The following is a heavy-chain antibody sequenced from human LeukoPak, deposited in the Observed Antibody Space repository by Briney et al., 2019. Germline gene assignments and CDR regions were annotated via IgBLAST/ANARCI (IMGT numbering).Heavy chain of an antibody. Sequence: SETLSLTCTVSGGSISSGSYYWSWIRQPAGKGLEWIGRIYTSGSTNYNPSLKSRVTISVDTSKNQFSLKLSSVTAADTAVYYCARAQSEGAPSGAFDIWGQGTMVTVS. CDR2: IYTSGST. D-gene: IGHD1-14*01. CDR1: GGSISSGSYY. V-gene: IGHV4-61*02. J-gene: IGHJ3*02. CDR3: ARAQSEGAPSGAFDI.